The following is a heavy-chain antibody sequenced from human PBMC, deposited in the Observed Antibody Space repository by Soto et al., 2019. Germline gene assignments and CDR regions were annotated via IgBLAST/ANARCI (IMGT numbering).Heavy chain of an antibody. CDR2: ISAYNGNT. D-gene: IGHD3-3*01. J-gene: IGHJ6*02. CDR1: GYTFTSYG. V-gene: IGHV1-18*04. Sequence: ASVKVSCKASGYTFTSYGISWVRQAPGQGLEWMGWISAYNGNTNYAQKLQGRVTMTTDTSTSTAYMELRSLRSDDTAAYYCARAWYYDFWSGYYPSYYYYGMDVWGQGTKVTVSS. CDR3: ARAWYYDFWSGYYPSYYYYGMDV.